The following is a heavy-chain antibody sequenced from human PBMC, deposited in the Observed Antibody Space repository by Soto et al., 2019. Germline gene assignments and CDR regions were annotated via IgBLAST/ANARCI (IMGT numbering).Heavy chain of an antibody. J-gene: IGHJ4*02. CDR2: ISYDGSNK. CDR3: ARDSAAAGLGY. D-gene: IGHD6-13*01. Sequence: QVQLVESGGGVVQPGRSLRLSCAASGFTFSSYAMHWVRQAPGKGLEWVAVISYDGSNKYYADSVKGRFTISRDNSKNTLYLHMNSLRAEDTAVYYCARDSAAAGLGYWGQGTLVTVSS. CDR1: GFTFSSYA. V-gene: IGHV3-30-3*01.